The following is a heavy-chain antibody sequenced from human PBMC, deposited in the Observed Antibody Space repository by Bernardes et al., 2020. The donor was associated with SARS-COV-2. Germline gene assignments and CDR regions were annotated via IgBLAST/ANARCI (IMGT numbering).Heavy chain of an antibody. Sequence: SEPLSLTCTVSGGSISSSSYYWGWLRQPPGKGLEWIGSIYYSGSTYYNPSLKSRVTISVDTSKNQFSLKLSSVTAADTAVYYCARRFAGGYFQHWGQGTLVTVSS. V-gene: IGHV4-39*01. CDR1: GGSISSSSYY. J-gene: IGHJ1*01. D-gene: IGHD1-1*01. CDR2: IYYSGST. CDR3: ARRFAGGYFQH.